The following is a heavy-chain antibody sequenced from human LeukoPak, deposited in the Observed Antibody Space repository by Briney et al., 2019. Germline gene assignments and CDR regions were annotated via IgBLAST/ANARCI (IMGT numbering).Heavy chain of an antibody. J-gene: IGHJ4*02. CDR2: ISGSGGST. Sequence: GGSLRLSCAASGFTFSSYAMSWVRQAPGKGLEWVSAISGSGGSTYYADSVKGRFTISRDNAKNSLYLQMNSLRAEDTAVYYCARDLRSYGMTFDYWGQGTLVTVSS. CDR3: ARDLRSYGMTFDY. V-gene: IGHV3-23*01. CDR1: GFTFSSYA. D-gene: IGHD5-18*01.